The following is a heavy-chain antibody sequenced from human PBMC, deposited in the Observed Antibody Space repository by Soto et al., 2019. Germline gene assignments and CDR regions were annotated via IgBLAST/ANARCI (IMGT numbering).Heavy chain of an antibody. V-gene: IGHV1-2*02. CDR1: GYTFTSYY. CDR3: AKNYYERSDRDSLDS. J-gene: IGHJ4*02. Sequence: ASVKVSCKASGYTFTSYYIHWVQQAPGQGLEWMGWINPITGGTNYAPKFQGRVTMTRDTSITTAYMELSRLRSDDTAVYYCAKNYYERSDRDSLDSWGQGTPCTVSS. CDR2: INPITGGT. D-gene: IGHD3-22*01.